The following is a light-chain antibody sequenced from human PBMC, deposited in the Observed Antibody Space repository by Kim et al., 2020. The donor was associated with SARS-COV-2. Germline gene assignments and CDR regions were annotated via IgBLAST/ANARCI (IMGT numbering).Light chain of an antibody. CDR3: GTWDSSLNGLV. Sequence: GQAVALPGSGTSSSVGQNCGSWYRKFPGTAPKLHIYDNNKRPSGIPDRFSGSKAGTSATLGITGLQSGDEADYYCGTWDSSLNGLVFGGGTQLTV. CDR1: SSSVGQNC. J-gene: IGLJ2*01. CDR2: DNN. V-gene: IGLV1-51*01.